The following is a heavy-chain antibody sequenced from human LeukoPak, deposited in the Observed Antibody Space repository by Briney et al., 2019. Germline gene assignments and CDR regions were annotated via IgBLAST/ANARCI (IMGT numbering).Heavy chain of an antibody. CDR3: ARGDSGSNPLGY. Sequence: ASVKVSCKASGYTFTSYDINWVRQATGQGLEWMGWMNPNSGNTGYAQKFQGRVTITRNTSISTAYMELSSLRSEDTAVYYCARGDSGSNPLGYWGQGTLVTVSS. V-gene: IGHV1-8*03. CDR1: GYTFTSYD. J-gene: IGHJ4*02. CDR2: MNPNSGNT. D-gene: IGHD1-26*01.